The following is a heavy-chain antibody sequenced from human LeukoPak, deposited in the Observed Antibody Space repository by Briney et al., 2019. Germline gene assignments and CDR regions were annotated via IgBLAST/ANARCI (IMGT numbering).Heavy chain of an antibody. Sequence: SETLSLTRTVSGDSISRYYWSWIRQPAGKGLEWIGRFYTIGSTNYNPSFKSRVTMSLDTSKNQFSLTLNSVTAADTAVYYCARSAPSVTSYYFDSWGQGTLVTVSS. CDR2: FYTIGST. D-gene: IGHD4-17*01. CDR3: ARSAPSVTSYYFDS. CDR1: GDSISRYY. V-gene: IGHV4-4*07. J-gene: IGHJ4*02.